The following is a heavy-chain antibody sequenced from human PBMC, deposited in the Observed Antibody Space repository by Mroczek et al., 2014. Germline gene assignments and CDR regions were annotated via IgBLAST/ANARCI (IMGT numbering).Heavy chain of an antibody. Sequence: QVQLVESGPGLVKPSQTLSLTCTVSGGSISSGDYYWSWIRQPPGKGLEWIGYIYYSGSTYYNPSLKSRVTISVDTSKNQFSLKLSSVTAADTAVYYCAREIVGATRKFDYWGQGTLVTVSS. J-gene: IGHJ4*02. CDR2: IYYSGST. D-gene: IGHD1-26*01. CDR1: GGSISSGDYY. V-gene: IGHV4-30-4*01. CDR3: AREIVGATRKFDY.